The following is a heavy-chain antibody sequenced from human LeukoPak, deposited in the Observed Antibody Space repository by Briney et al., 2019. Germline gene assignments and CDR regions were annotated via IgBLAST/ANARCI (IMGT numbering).Heavy chain of an antibody. CDR3: ARDLKDSSGYNEAFDI. D-gene: IGHD3-22*01. CDR2: ISSSSSYI. Sequence: GGSLRLSCAASGFTFSSYSMNWVRQAPGKGLEWVSSISSSSSYIYYADSVKGRFTISRDNAKNSLYLQMNSLRAEDTAVYYCARDLKDSSGYNEAFDIWGQGTMVTVSS. J-gene: IGHJ3*02. CDR1: GFTFSSYS. V-gene: IGHV3-21*01.